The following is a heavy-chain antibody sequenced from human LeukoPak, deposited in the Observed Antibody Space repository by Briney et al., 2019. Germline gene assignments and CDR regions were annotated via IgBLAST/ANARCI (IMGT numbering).Heavy chain of an antibody. CDR1: GGSISSYY. D-gene: IGHD7-27*01. CDR2: VYYSGST. CDR3: ASNTGTVFDY. V-gene: IGHV4-59*01. Sequence: KSSETLSLTCSVSGGSISSYYWNWIRQPPGKGLEWIGYVYYSGSTEYNPSLRSRVTISLEMSKHQFSLILTSVTAADTAVYYCASNTGTVFDYWGQGALVTVSS. J-gene: IGHJ4*02.